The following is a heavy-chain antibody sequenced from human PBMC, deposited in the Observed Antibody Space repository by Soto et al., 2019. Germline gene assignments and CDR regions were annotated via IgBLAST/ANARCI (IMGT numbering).Heavy chain of an antibody. CDR1: GYTFTSYD. V-gene: IGHV1-8*01. Sequence: GASVKVSCKASGYTFTSYDINWVRQATGQGREWMGWMNPNRGNTGYAQKFQGRGTMTRNTAISTAYMELGSRGSEDTAVYYCARGRRMYYYYIIGYYNGVCYDPRGQGTLGTRYS. D-gene: IGHD3-22*01. CDR2: MNPNRGNT. J-gene: IGHJ5*02. CDR3: ARGRRMYYYYIIGYYNGVCYDP.